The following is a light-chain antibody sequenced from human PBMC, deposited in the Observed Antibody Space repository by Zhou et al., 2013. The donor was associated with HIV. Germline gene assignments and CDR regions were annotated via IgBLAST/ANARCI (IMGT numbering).Light chain of an antibody. CDR3: QHNYNLPLT. CDR1: QDIGES. V-gene: IGKV1-NL1*01. CDR2: AAS. Sequence: DIQMTQSPSSLSASVGDRVTITCRASQDIGESLVWYQQKPGKAPKLLLYAASRLKSGVPSRFSGSGSGTDYTLTISSLQPEDFATYYCQHNYNLPLTFGGGTKVDIK. J-gene: IGKJ4*01.